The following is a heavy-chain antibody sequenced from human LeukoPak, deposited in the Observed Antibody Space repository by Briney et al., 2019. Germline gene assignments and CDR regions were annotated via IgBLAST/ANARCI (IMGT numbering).Heavy chain of an antibody. D-gene: IGHD2-2*01. J-gene: IGHJ4*02. CDR3: AREDCSSTSCYFDY. Sequence: PGGSLRLSCAASGFTVSSNYFSWVRQAPGKGLEWVSVIYSGGNTYYADSVKGRFTISRDNSKNTLYLQMNSLRAEDTAVYYCAREDCSSTSCYFDYWGQGTLVTVSS. CDR1: GFTVSSNY. CDR2: IYSGGNT. V-gene: IGHV3-53*01.